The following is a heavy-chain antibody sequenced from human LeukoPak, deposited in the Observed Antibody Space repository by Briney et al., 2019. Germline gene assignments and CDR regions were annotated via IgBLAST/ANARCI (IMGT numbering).Heavy chain of an antibody. D-gene: IGHD7-27*01. J-gene: IGHJ4*02. CDR3: ARRTGDSEAFDY. CDR1: GGSISSSSYY. CDR2: IYYSGST. V-gene: IGHV4-39*01. Sequence: SETLSLTCTVSGGSISSSSYYWGWIRQPPGKGLEWIGSIYYSGSTYYNPSLKSRVTISVDTSKNQFSLKLSSVTAADTAVYYCARRTGDSEAFDYWGQGTLVTVSS.